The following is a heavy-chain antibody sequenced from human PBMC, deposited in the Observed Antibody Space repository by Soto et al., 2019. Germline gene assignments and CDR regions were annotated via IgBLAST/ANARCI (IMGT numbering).Heavy chain of an antibody. D-gene: IGHD2-2*01. CDR3: ARAERYQLLSY. CDR2: IYYSGST. J-gene: IGHJ4*02. Sequence: SETLSLTCTVSGGSISSGDYYWSWIRQPPGKGLEWIGYIYYSGSTYYNPSLKSRVTISVDTSKNPFSLKLSSVTSADTAVYYCARAERYQLLSYWGQGTLVTVSS. V-gene: IGHV4-30-4*01. CDR1: GGSISSGDYY.